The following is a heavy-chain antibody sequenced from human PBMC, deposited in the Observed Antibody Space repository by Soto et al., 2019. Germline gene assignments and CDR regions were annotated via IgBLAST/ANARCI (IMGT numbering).Heavy chain of an antibody. D-gene: IGHD1-1*01. CDR3: ARGGQKNVYTSIGP. J-gene: IGHJ5*02. CDR1: GYTFTSYG. CDR2: ISVYNGNTNT. V-gene: IGHV1-18*04. Sequence: QVQLVQSGAEVKKPGASVKVSCKASGYTFTSYGISWVRQAPGQGLEWMGWISVYNGNTNTYHKKRFQGRFTMTSDSASNTAYMELRSLTPDDTAVYYCARGGQKNVYTSIGPWGQGTLVTVSS.